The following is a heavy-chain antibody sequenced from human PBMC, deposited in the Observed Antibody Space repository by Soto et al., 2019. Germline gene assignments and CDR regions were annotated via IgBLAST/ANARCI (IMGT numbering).Heavy chain of an antibody. J-gene: IGHJ4*02. V-gene: IGHV4-59*12. CDR2: IYYSGST. Sequence: PSETLSLTCTVSGGSISSYYWSWIRQPPGKGLEWIGYIYYSGSTNYNPSLKSRVTISVDTSKNQFSLKLSSVTAADTAVYYCAREGGRCSGGSCYPFDYWGQGTLVTVSS. CDR3: AREGGRCSGGSCYPFDY. CDR1: GGSISSYY. D-gene: IGHD2-15*01.